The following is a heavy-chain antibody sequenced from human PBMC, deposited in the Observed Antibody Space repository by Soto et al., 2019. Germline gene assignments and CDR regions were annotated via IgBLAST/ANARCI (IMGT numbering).Heavy chain of an antibody. J-gene: IGHJ6*02. Sequence: QVQLVQSGAEVKKPGSSVKVSCKASGGTFSSYAISWVRQAPGQGLEWMGGIIPIFGTANYAQKFQGRVTITADESTSTAYMELSSLRSEDTAVYYCARGHCSSTSCYTSSYYSYYGMDVWGQGTTVTVSS. D-gene: IGHD2-2*02. CDR2: IIPIFGTA. CDR3: ARGHCSSTSCYTSSYYSYYGMDV. V-gene: IGHV1-69*01. CDR1: GGTFSSYA.